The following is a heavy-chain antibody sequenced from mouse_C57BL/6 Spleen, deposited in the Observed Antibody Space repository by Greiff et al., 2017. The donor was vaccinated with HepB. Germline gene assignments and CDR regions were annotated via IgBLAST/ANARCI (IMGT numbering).Heavy chain of an antibody. J-gene: IGHJ2*01. CDR2: INPNNGGT. V-gene: IGHV1-26*01. D-gene: IGHD1-1*01. CDR3: ARRGIIFYYFDY. CDR1: GYTFTDYY. Sequence: VQLQQSGPELVKPGASVKISCKASGYTFTDYYMNWVKQSHGKSLEWIGDINPNNGGTSYNQKFKGKATLTVDKSSSTAYMELRSLTSEDSAVYYCARRGIIFYYFDYWGQGTTLTVSS.